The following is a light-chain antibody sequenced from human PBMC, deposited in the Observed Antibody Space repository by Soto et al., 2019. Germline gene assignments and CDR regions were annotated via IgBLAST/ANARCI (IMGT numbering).Light chain of an antibody. CDR3: QQRSSWPLT. V-gene: IGKV3-11*01. CDR1: QSVSSY. Sequence: EIVLTQSPATLALSPGERATLSCRASQSVSSYLAWYQQKPGQAPRLLIYDASNSATGIPARFSGSGSGTDFPLTIRSLEPEDFAVYYCQQRSSWPLTFGGGTKGEIK. J-gene: IGKJ4*01. CDR2: DAS.